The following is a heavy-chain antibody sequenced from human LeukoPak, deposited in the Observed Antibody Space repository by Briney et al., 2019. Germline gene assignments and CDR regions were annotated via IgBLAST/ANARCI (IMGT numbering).Heavy chain of an antibody. J-gene: IGHJ4*02. CDR2: ISPTGSAI. D-gene: IGHD5-12*01. Sequence: PGGSLSLSCAPSGFKSSSYEMNWVRQAPGRGLEWVSYISPTGSAIYYADSVKGRFTISRDNAKNTLYLQMNSLRAEDTAVYYCARDSGYDSLDYWGEGTLVTVSS. CDR1: GFKSSSYE. CDR3: ARDSGYDSLDY. V-gene: IGHV3-48*03.